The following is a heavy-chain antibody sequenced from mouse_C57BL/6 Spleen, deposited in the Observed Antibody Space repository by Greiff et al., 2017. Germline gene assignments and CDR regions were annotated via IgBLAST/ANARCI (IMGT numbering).Heavy chain of an antibody. CDR3: ARIGTTNYFDY. CDR1: GYTFTSYT. D-gene: IGHD2-5*01. Sequence: VQLQESGAELARPGASVKMSCKASGYTFTSYTMHWVKQRPGQGLEWIGYINPCSGYTNYNQKFKDKATLTADKSSSTAYMQLCSLTSEDTAVYYCARIGTTNYFDYWGQGTTLTVSS. J-gene: IGHJ2*01. CDR2: INPCSGYT. V-gene: IGHV1-4*01.